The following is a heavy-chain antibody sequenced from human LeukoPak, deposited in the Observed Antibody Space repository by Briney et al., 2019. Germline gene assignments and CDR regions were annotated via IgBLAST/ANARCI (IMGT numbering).Heavy chain of an antibody. Sequence: PGGSLRLSCAASGFTFSSYAMSWVRQAPGKGLEWDSAISGSGGSTYYADSVKGRFTISRDNSKNTLYLQMNSLRAEDTAVYYCATQSPIYSSSWYNGYFQHWGQGTLVTVSS. CDR2: ISGSGGST. D-gene: IGHD6-13*01. J-gene: IGHJ1*01. CDR1: GFTFSSYA. CDR3: ATQSPIYSSSWYNGYFQH. V-gene: IGHV3-23*01.